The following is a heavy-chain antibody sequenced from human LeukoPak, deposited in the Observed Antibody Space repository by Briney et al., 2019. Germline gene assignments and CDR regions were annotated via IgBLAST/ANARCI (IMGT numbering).Heavy chain of an antibody. J-gene: IGHJ4*02. CDR2: IYTSGST. V-gene: IGHV4-4*09. CDR1: GGSINTYY. CDR3: ARHSSSSGLSPFDY. Sequence: SGTLSLTCTVSGGSINTYYWSWIRQPPGKGLEWIGYIYTSGSTNYNPSLKSRVTISVDTSKNQFSLKLSSVTAADTAVYYCARHSSSSGLSPFDYWGQGTLVTVSS. D-gene: IGHD6-6*01.